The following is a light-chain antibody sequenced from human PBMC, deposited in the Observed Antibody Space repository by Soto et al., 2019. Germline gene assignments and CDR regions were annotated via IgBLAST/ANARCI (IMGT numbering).Light chain of an antibody. CDR2: GAT. Sequence: EIVLTQSPGTVSLSPGERATLSCRASQSVRSSNLAWYQQKPGQAPRLLIYGATTRATGIPARFSGSGFGTEFTLSISGLQSEDSALYYCQQYDKWPPVTFGQGTRLEIK. V-gene: IGKV3-15*01. CDR1: QSVRSSN. CDR3: QQYDKWPPVT. J-gene: IGKJ5*01.